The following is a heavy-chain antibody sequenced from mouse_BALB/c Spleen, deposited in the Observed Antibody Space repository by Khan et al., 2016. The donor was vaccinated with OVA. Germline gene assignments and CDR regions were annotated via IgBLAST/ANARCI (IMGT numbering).Heavy chain of an antibody. D-gene: IGHD1-2*01. J-gene: IGHJ4*01. CDR2: ISSGGYYS. CDR1: GFTFSSYG. Sequence: EGQLVEAGGDLVKPGGSLKLSCAASGFTFSSYGTSWVRQTPDKRLEWVATISSGGYYSYSPDSVRRRFTVSRENAMNTLYLKMVSLMSEHTAICYCTTHITTASWDSYAIDYWGQGTSVAVSS. V-gene: IGHV5-6*01. CDR3: TTHITTASWDSYAIDY.